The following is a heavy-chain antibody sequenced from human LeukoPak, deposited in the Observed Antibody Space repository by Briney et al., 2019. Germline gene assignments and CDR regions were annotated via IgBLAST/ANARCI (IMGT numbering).Heavy chain of an antibody. CDR2: INHSGST. CDR3: ARGRAPAATTKSYYYYYYMDV. D-gene: IGHD2-2*01. CDR1: GGSFSGYY. Sequence: PSETLSLTCAVYGGSFSGYYWSWIRQPPGKGLEWIGEINHSGSTNYNPSLKSRVTISVDTSKNQFSLKLSSVTAADTAVYYCARGRAPAATTKSYYYYYYMDVWGKGTTVTVSS. V-gene: IGHV4-34*01. J-gene: IGHJ6*03.